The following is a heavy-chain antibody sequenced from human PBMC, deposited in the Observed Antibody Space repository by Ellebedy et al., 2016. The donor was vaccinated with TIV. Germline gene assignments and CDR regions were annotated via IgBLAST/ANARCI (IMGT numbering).Heavy chain of an antibody. J-gene: IGHJ4*02. V-gene: IGHV1-69*13. Sequence: ASVKVSCKASGGTFSSYAISWVRQAPGQGLEWMGGIIPIFGTANYAQKFQGRVTITADESTSTAYMELSSLRSDDTAVYYCARVIGYCSSTSCQIFDYWGQGTLVTVSS. CDR2: IIPIFGTA. D-gene: IGHD2-2*03. CDR1: GGTFSSYA. CDR3: ARVIGYCSSTSCQIFDY.